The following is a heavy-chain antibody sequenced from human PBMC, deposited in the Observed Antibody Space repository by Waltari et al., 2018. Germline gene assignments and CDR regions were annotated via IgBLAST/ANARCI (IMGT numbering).Heavy chain of an antibody. J-gene: IGHJ4*02. CDR3: AFAQGGQWLLGLGY. V-gene: IGHV4-39*07. CDR2: IYYSGST. CDR1: GGSISSSSYY. D-gene: IGHD6-19*01. Sequence: QLQLQESGPGLVKPSETLSLTCTVSGGSISSSSYYWGWIRQPPGKGLEWIGSIYYSGSTYYNPALKSRVTISVDTAKNQCSLKLSSVTAADTAVYYCAFAQGGQWLLGLGYWGQGTLVTVSS.